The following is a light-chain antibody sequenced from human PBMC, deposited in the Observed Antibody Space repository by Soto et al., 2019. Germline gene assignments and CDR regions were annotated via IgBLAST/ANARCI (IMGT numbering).Light chain of an antibody. Sequence: QSALTQPPSASGSPGQSVTISCTGTSSDVGGYNYVSWYQQHPGKAPKLMIYEVSKRPSGVPDRFSGSKSGNTASLTVSGLQAEDEADYYCSSYAGSNNFVVFGGGPKLTVL. CDR2: EVS. J-gene: IGLJ2*01. CDR3: SSYAGSNNFVV. V-gene: IGLV2-8*01. CDR1: SSDVGGYNY.